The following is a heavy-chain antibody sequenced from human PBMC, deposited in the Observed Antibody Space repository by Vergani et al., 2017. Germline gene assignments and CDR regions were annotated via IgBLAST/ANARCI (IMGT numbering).Heavy chain of an antibody. CDR3: ARGYCSSTSCSAGDTFDY. Sequence: QVQLVQSGAEVKKPGASVKVSCKASGYTFTSYAMHWVRQAPGQRLEWMGWINAGNGNTKYSQEFQGRVTITRDTSASTAYMELSSLRSEDTAVYYCARGYCSSTSCSAGDTFDYWGQGTLVTVSS. D-gene: IGHD2-2*01. J-gene: IGHJ4*02. V-gene: IGHV1-3*01. CDR2: INAGNGNT. CDR1: GYTFTSYA.